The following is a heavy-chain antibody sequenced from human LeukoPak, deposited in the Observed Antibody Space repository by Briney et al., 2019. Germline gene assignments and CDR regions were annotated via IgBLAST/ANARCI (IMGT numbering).Heavy chain of an antibody. CDR3: ARDNAGNSFEY. Sequence: SVKVSCKASGFTFTSSAVQWVRQAPGQGLEWVGWINPNTGGARYAQKFQGRVTVTGDMSISTAHMEMSWLKPDDTAVYYCARDNAGNSFEYWGQGTLVTVSS. V-gene: IGHV1-2*02. J-gene: IGHJ4*02. CDR2: INPNTGGA. D-gene: IGHD6-13*01. CDR1: GFTFTSSA.